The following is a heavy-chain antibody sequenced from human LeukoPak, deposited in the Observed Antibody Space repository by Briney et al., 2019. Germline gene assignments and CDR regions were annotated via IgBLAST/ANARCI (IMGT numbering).Heavy chain of an antibody. J-gene: IGHJ5*02. Sequence: GGSLRLSCVASGFSFSDYWIHWVRQAPGKGPVWVARIDQEGKTRDYGDSVRGRFTISRDNAKNSLCLQMNSLRAEDTAVYYCARVSRSGYDLWGQGTLVTVSS. CDR3: ARVSRSGYDL. D-gene: IGHD5-12*01. V-gene: IGHV3-74*01. CDR2: IDQEGKTR. CDR1: GFSFSDYW.